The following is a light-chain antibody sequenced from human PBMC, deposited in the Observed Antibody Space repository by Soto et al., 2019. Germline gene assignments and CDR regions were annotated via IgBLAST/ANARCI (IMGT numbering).Light chain of an antibody. V-gene: IGKV3-20*01. CDR1: QIVSSSY. J-gene: IGKJ4*01. CDR2: GAS. CDR3: QQYGSSPLT. Sequence: EIVLTQSPGTLSLSPGERATLSCRASQIVSSSYLAWYQQKPGQAPRLLLYGASSRATVIPDRFSGSGSGTDFTLTISRLEPEDFAVYYCQQYGSSPLTFGGGTKVEIK.